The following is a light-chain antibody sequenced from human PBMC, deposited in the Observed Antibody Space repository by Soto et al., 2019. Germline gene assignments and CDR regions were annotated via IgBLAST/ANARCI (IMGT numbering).Light chain of an antibody. J-gene: IGKJ1*01. CDR2: DAS. Sequence: DIQMTQPPSTLSASVGDSVTITCRASQSITIWLAWYQQKPGKAPKLLIYDASSLEGGVPSRFSGSGSGTEFTLTISGLQPDDFATYYCQQYNSFSWTFGQGTKVDI. V-gene: IGKV1-5*01. CDR1: QSITIW. CDR3: QQYNSFSWT.